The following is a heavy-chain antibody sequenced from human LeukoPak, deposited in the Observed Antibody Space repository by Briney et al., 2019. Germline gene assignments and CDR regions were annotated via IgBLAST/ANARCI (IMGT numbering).Heavy chain of an antibody. CDR2: IISSGRNT. D-gene: IGHD6-6*01. Sequence: PGGSLRLSCAASGFTFSRYAMSWVRQAPGKGLEWVSAIISSGRNTFYTDSVKGRFTISRDNSKNTLYLQMNSLRAEDTAVYYCAKEGVAAGPTAFDIWGQGTMVTVSS. CDR1: GFTFSRYA. CDR3: AKEGVAAGPTAFDI. V-gene: IGHV3-23*01. J-gene: IGHJ3*02.